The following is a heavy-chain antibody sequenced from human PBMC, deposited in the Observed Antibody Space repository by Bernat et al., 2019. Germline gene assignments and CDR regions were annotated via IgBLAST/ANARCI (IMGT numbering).Heavy chain of an antibody. CDR3: ARDLASTAFWEFDY. D-gene: IGHD2-21*02. Sequence: QVQLAQPGAEVKKPGASVKVSCKASGYIFTDYFIQWVRQPPGQGLEWMGRINSDTGVTTYTQKFKGRVTMTRDTSISTAYMELSSLTSDDTAVYYCARDLASTAFWEFDYWGRGTQVTVSS. CDR1: GYIFTDYF. CDR2: INSDTGVT. V-gene: IGHV1-2*06. J-gene: IGHJ4*02.